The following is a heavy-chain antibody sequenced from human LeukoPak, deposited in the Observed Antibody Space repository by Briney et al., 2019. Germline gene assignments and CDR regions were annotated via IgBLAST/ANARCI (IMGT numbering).Heavy chain of an antibody. J-gene: IGHJ4*02. D-gene: IGHD3-22*01. Sequence: ASVKVSCKASGYTFTSYDINWVRQATGQGLEWMGWMNPNSGNTGYAQKFQGRVTMTRDTSISTAYMELSRLRSDDTAVYYCARDQGGYYYDSSGYYYGDYWGQGTLVTVSS. CDR1: GYTFTSYD. CDR2: MNPNSGNT. CDR3: ARDQGGYYYDSSGYYYGDY. V-gene: IGHV1-8*01.